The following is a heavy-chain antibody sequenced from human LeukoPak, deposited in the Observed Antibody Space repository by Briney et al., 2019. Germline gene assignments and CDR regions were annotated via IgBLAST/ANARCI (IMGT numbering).Heavy chain of an antibody. V-gene: IGHV3-33*06. J-gene: IGHJ6*03. CDR1: GFTSSSYG. Sequence: GRSLRLSCAASGFTSSSYGMHWVRQAPGKGLEWVAVIWYDGSNKYYADSVKGRFTISRDNSKNTLYLQMNSLRAEDTAVYYCAKTRTTSYMDVWGKGSTVTVSS. CDR3: AKTRTTSYMDV. D-gene: IGHD2/OR15-2a*01. CDR2: IWYDGSNK.